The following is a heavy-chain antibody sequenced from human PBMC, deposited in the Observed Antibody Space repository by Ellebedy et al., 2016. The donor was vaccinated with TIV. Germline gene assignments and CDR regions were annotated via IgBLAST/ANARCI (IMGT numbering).Heavy chain of an antibody. V-gene: IGHV4-59*01. CDR3: AGGPGHYYYYYMDV. J-gene: IGHJ6*03. CDR2: IYYSGST. CDR1: GGSISSYY. D-gene: IGHD3-16*01. Sequence: SETLSLTXTVSGGSISSYYWSWIRQPPGKGLEWIGYIYYSGSTNYNPSLKSRVTISVDTSKNQFSLKLSSVTAADTAVYYCAGGPGHYYYYYMDVWGKGTTVTVSS.